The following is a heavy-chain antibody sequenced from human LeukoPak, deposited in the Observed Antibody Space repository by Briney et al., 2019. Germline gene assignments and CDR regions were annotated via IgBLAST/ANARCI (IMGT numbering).Heavy chain of an antibody. CDR3: ARGGYSYGYYFDY. V-gene: IGHV3-66*01. J-gene: IGHJ4*02. D-gene: IGHD5-18*01. Sequence: GGSLRHSCADSGFTASSNYMSWVRQALQKGLEWVSVIYSGGSTYYAGSVKGRFTISRDNSKHTLYLQMNSLRAEDTAVYYCARGGYSYGYYFDYWGQGTLVTVSS. CDR2: IYSGGST. CDR1: GFTASSNY.